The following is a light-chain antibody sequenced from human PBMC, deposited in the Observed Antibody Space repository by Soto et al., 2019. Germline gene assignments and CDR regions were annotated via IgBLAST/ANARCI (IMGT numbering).Light chain of an antibody. CDR3: ATWDDGLSAYV. CDR1: TSNIRSNY. Sequence: QSVLTQPPSESGTPGQRVTISCSGSTSNIRSNYVYWYQQLPGTAPKLLIYRNSQRPSGVPDRFSGSRSGTSASLAISGLRSEDEADYYCATWDDGLSAYVFGTGTKVTGL. CDR2: RNS. V-gene: IGLV1-47*01. J-gene: IGLJ1*01.